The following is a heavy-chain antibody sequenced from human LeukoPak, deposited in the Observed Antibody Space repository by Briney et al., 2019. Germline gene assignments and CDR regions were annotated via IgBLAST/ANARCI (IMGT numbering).Heavy chain of an antibody. Sequence: GGSLRLSCAASGFTFSSYWMSWVRQAPGKGLEWVANIKQDGSEKYYVDSVKGRFTISRDNSKNTLYLQMNSLRAEDTAVYYCAKDPEWEPQGYYYYYGMVVWGQGTTVTVSS. CDR3: AKDPEWEPQGYYYYYGMVV. D-gene: IGHD1-26*01. V-gene: IGHV3-7*01. CDR2: IKQDGSEK. J-gene: IGHJ6*02. CDR1: GFTFSSYW.